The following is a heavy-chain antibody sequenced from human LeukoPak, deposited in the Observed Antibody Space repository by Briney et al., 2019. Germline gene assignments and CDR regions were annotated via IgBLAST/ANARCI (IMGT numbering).Heavy chain of an antibody. Sequence: SETLSLTCTVSGGSISSSSYYWGWIRQPPGKGLEWIGRIYYSGSTYYNPSLKSRVTISVDTSKNQFSLKLSSVTAADTAVYYCARDIAAAGKGPFDYWGQGTLVTVSS. V-gene: IGHV4-39*02. CDR2: IYYSGST. J-gene: IGHJ4*02. D-gene: IGHD6-13*01. CDR3: ARDIAAAGKGPFDY. CDR1: GGSISSSSYY.